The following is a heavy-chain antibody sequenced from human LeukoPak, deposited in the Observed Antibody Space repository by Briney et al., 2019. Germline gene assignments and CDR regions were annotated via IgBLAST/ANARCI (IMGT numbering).Heavy chain of an antibody. CDR1: GYTFTGYY. J-gene: IGHJ6*03. V-gene: IGHV1-2*02. Sequence: ASVKVSCKASGYTFTGYYMHWVRQAPGQGLEWMGWINPNSGGTDYAQKFQGRVTMTRDTSISTAYMELSRLRSDDTAVYYCARDQGGDGYNYYYYYYMDVWGKGTTVTVSS. CDR3: ARDQGGDGYNYYYYYYMDV. CDR2: INPNSGGT. D-gene: IGHD5-24*01.